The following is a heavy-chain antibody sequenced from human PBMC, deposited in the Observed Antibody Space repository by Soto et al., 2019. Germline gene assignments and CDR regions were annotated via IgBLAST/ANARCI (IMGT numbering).Heavy chain of an antibody. CDR3: ATQHGGRFLEWLPPRHGYMDV. Sequence: ASVKVSCKASGYTFTSYGISWVRQAPGQGLEWMGWISAYNGNTNYAQKLQGRVTMTTDTSTSTAYMELRSLRSDDTAVYYCATQHGGRFLEWLPPRHGYMDVWGKGTTVTVSS. CDR2: ISAYNGNT. CDR1: GYTFTSYG. D-gene: IGHD3-3*01. J-gene: IGHJ6*03. V-gene: IGHV1-18*01.